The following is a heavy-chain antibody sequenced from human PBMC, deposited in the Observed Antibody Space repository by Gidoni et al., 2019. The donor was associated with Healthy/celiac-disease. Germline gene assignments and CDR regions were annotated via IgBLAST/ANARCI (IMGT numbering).Heavy chain of an antibody. Sequence: QVQLVESGGGLVKPGGSLRLPCAASGFTFSDYYMSWIRQAPGKGLEWVSYISSSGRTIYYADSVKGRFTISRDNAKKSLYLQMNSLRAEDTAVYYCAGNPQPVYSSGWPSGYWGQGTLVTVSS. CDR3: AGNPQPVYSSGWPSGY. V-gene: IGHV3-11*01. J-gene: IGHJ4*02. CDR1: GFTFSDYY. D-gene: IGHD6-19*01. CDR2: ISSSGRTI.